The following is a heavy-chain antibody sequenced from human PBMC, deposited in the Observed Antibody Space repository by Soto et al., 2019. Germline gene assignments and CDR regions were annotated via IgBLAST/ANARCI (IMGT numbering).Heavy chain of an antibody. CDR1: GYTFTNYD. Sequence: QVQLVQSGAEVRKPGASVMVSCKASGYTFTNYDINWVRQATGQGLEWMGWMNPNSGNTGYAQKFQGRVTMTRDTSISTAYMELSSPRPDDTAVYYCARAPYVAARNWLDPWGQGTLVTVSS. CDR2: MNPNSGNT. V-gene: IGHV1-8*01. CDR3: ARAPYVAARNWLDP. J-gene: IGHJ5*02. D-gene: IGHD3-10*02.